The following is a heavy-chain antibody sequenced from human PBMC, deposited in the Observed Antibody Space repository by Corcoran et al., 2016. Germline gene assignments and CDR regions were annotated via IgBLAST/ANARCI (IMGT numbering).Heavy chain of an antibody. CDR2: ISAYNGNT. V-gene: IGHV1-18*01. CDR1: GYTFTSYG. CDR3: ARDSCTDIVVVPAAMPHPPPDMDV. D-gene: IGHD2-2*01. Sequence: QVQLVQSGAEVKKPGASVKVSCKASGYTFTSYGISWVRQAPGQGLEWMGWISAYNGNTNYAQKLQGRVTMTTDTSTNTAYMELRSLRSDDTAVYYCARDSCTDIVVVPAAMPHPPPDMDVWGQGTTVTVSS. J-gene: IGHJ6*02.